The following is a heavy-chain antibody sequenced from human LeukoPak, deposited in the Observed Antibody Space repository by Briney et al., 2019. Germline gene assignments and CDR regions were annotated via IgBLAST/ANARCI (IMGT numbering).Heavy chain of an antibody. CDR3: ARGTQITMVRDVEGYYYDSSGPPGHFDY. D-gene: IGHD3-22*01. Sequence: ASVKVSCKASGYTFTSYAINWVRQATGQGLEWMGWMNPNSGNTGYAQKFQGRVTMTRNTSISTAYMELSSLRSEDTAVYYCARGTQITMVRDVEGYYYDSSGPPGHFDYWGQGTLVTVSS. CDR1: GYTFTSYA. CDR2: MNPNSGNT. V-gene: IGHV1-8*01. J-gene: IGHJ4*02.